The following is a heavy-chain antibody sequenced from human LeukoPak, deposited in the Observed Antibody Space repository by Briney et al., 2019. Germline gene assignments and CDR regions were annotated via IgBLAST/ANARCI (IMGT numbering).Heavy chain of an antibody. CDR3: AKAVDYSSGWYPFFDY. D-gene: IGHD6-19*01. J-gene: IGHJ4*02. CDR2: ISGSGGST. Sequence: PGGSLRLSCAASGFTFSSYAMSWVRQAPGKGLEWVSAISGSGGSTYYADSVKGRFTIYRDNSKNTLYLQMNSLRAEDTAVYYCAKAVDYSSGWYPFFDYGGQGTLVTVSS. CDR1: GFTFSSYA. V-gene: IGHV3-23*01.